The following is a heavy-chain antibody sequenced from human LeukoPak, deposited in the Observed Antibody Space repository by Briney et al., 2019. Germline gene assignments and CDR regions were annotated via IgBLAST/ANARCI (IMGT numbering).Heavy chain of an antibody. D-gene: IGHD3-3*01. J-gene: IGHJ4*02. Sequence: GGSLRLSCAASGFIFSSYSMNWVHQAPGKGLEWVSSIGDSRTYIYYADSVKGRFTISRDNSKNTLYLQMNSLRAEDTAVYYCVKDLGFLEWLDYWGQGTLVTVSS. V-gene: IGHV3-21*01. CDR2: IGDSRTYI. CDR1: GFIFSSYS. CDR3: VKDLGFLEWLDY.